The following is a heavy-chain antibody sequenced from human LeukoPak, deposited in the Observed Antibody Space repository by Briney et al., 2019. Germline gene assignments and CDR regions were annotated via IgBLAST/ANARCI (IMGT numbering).Heavy chain of an antibody. CDR2: ITTHSSKT. CDR1: GYTFTSCG. J-gene: IGHJ4*02. Sequence: ASVKVSCKASGYTFTSCGISWVRQAPGQGLEWMGWITTHSSKTNYAQKFQGRVTMTTDTSTSTAYMELRSLRSDDTAVYYCARFPLVAVAGTGFDYWGQGTLVTVSS. D-gene: IGHD6-19*01. V-gene: IGHV1-18*01. CDR3: ARFPLVAVAGTGFDY.